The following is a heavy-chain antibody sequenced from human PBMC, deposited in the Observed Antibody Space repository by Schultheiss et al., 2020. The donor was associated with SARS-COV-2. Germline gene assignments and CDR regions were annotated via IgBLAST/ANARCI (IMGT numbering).Heavy chain of an antibody. D-gene: IGHD2-15*01. Sequence: GGSLRLSCAASGFTFSSYAMSWVRQAPGKGLEWVSYISSSGSTIYYADSVKGRFTISRDNAKNSLYLQMNSLRAEDTAVYYCARGRRLGIVVVVAPQYFQHWGQGTLVTVSS. V-gene: IGHV3-48*03. CDR2: ISSSGSTI. CDR3: ARGRRLGIVVVVAPQYFQH. J-gene: IGHJ1*01. CDR1: GFTFSSYA.